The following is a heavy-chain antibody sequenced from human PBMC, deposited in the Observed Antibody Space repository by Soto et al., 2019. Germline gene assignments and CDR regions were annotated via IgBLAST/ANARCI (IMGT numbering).Heavy chain of an antibody. CDR3: ARSEPIVDPYYFDY. CDR2: ISAYNGNT. V-gene: IGHV1-18*01. J-gene: IGHJ4*02. CDR1: GYSFISHG. Sequence: ALVKVSCKAAGYSFISHGISWVRQAPGRGLEWMGWISAYNGNTNYAQKFQGRVTMTTDTSTSTAYMELTSLRSDDTAVYYCARSEPIVDPYYFDYWGQGTLVTVSS. D-gene: IGHD2-15*01.